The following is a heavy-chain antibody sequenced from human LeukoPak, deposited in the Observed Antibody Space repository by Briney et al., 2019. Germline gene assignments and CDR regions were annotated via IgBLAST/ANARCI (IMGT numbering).Heavy chain of an antibody. J-gene: IGHJ4*02. CDR2: INPNSGGT. V-gene: IGHV1-2*02. CDR1: GYTFTGYY. D-gene: IGHD3-22*01. Sequence: GASVKVSCKASGYTFTGYYMHWVRQAPGQGLEWMGWINPNSGGTNYAQKFQGRVTMTRDTSISTAYMELSRLRSDDTAVYYCARDYYDSSAYFYYFDYWGQGTLVTVSS. CDR3: ARDYYDSSAYFYYFDY.